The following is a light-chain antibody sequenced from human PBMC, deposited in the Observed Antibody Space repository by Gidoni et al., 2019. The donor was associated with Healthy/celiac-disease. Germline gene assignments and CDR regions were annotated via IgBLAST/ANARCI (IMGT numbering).Light chain of an antibody. J-gene: IGLJ3*02. CDR3: CSYGGSYTWV. CDR2: DVS. V-gene: IGLV2-11*01. CDR1: SSEVGGYNY. Sequence: QSALTQPRSVSGSTGHSVTISCTGTSSEVGGYNYVSWYQQHPGKAPKLMIYDVSKRPSGVPDRFSGSKSGNTASLTISGLQAEDEADYYGCSYGGSYTWVFGGGTKLTVL.